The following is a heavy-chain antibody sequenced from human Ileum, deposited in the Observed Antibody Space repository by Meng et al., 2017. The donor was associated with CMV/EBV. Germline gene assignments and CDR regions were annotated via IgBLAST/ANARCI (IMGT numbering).Heavy chain of an antibody. CDR2: ISMSSSYI. CDR3: ARDYSHQIVSSTHDAFDL. V-gene: IGHV3-21*01. Sequence: GGSLRLSCAVSGFTFSAYNMNWVRQAPGKGLERVASISMSSSYIYYADAVRGRFTISRDNAKSSLYLQMNSLRAEDTAVYYCARDYSHQIVSSTHDAFDLWGQGTMVTVSS. J-gene: IGHJ3*01. CDR1: GFTFSAYN. D-gene: IGHD2/OR15-2a*01.